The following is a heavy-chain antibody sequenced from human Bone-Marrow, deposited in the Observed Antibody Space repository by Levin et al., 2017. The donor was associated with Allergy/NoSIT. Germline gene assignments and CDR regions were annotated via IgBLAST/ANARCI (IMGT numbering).Heavy chain of an antibody. CDR2: AYYRSKWYH. Sequence: SQTLSLTCAIFGDTVSSNSAAWNWIRLSPSRGLEWLGRAYYRSKWYHDYEVSVEGRLTISTDTSKNQFSLHLQSVTHDYTAVYFCARDRVTIAATGFDYWGQGTPVTVSS. CDR3: ARDRVTIAATGFDY. J-gene: IGHJ4*02. CDR1: GDTVSSNSAA. V-gene: IGHV6-1*01. D-gene: IGHD2-15*01.